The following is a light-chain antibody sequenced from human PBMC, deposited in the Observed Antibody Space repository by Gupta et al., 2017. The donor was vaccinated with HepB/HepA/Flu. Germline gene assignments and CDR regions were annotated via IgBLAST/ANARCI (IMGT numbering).Light chain of an antibody. CDR3: AVWDDSLNADV. Sequence: SVLSLLTPLSAAPGPRVTISCSGSTSNIGNNAVNWYQQLPGKAPKLLIYSDDLRPSGVSDRFSGSKSGTSATLAISGLQAEDEADYYCAVWDDSLNADVFGTGTKVTVL. CDR2: SDD. CDR1: TSNIGNNA. V-gene: IGLV1-36*01. J-gene: IGLJ1*01.